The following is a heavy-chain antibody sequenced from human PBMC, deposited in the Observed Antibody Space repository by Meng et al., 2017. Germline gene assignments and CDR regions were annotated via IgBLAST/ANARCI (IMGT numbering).Heavy chain of an antibody. CDR3: ARDFDY. J-gene: IGHJ4*02. V-gene: IGHV3-30*16. CDR2: ITKDGSRK. CDR1: GFIFSNYE. Sequence: LQPLESGGDVVPPRSSLTSSFAASGFIFSNYEMHWVRQAPGKGLEWVACITKDGSRKYYLGSVRGRFTISRDNSKNTLYLEMNSLRSEDTALYYCARDFDYWGQGTLVTVSS.